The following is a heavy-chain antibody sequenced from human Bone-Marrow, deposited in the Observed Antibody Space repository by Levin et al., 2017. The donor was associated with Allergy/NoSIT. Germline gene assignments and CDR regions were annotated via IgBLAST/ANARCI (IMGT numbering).Heavy chain of an antibody. V-gene: IGHV3-30*18. J-gene: IGHJ4*02. CDR3: AKAPFCGSGSYYWGALDY. Sequence: GGSLRLSCAASGFTFSSYGMHWVRQAPGKGLEWVAVISYDGSNKYYADSVKGRFTIARDNSKNTLYLQMNSLRAEDTAVYYCAKAPFCGSGSYYWGALDYWGQGTLVTVSS. CDR2: ISYDGSNK. CDR1: GFTFSSYG. D-gene: IGHD3-10*01.